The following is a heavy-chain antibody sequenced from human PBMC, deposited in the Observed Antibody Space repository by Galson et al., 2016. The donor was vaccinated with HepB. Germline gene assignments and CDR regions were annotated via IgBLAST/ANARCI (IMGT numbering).Heavy chain of an antibody. CDR1: GGSFSSRA. D-gene: IGHD4-17*01. CDR3: ATVGGEHDYGDYNLMPVWAYFDP. Sequence: SVKVSCKASGGSFSSRAIGWVRQAPGHGLEWIGGIIPIFGTAEYTQKFQGKVTITADESTSTAYMELTNLRSEDTAGYYCATVGGEHDYGDYNLMPVWAYFDPWGQGTLVTVSS. V-gene: IGHV1-69*13. CDR2: IIPIFGTA. J-gene: IGHJ5*02.